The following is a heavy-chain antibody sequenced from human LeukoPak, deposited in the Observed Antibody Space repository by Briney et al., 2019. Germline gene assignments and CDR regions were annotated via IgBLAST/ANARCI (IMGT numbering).Heavy chain of an antibody. CDR3: ARALWYCSGGSCRGGYYYYGMDV. CDR2: ISYDGSNK. V-gene: IGHV3-30-3*01. D-gene: IGHD2-15*01. J-gene: IGHJ6*02. Sequence: GGSLRLSCAASGFTFSSYAMSWVRQAPGKGLEWVAVISYDGSNKYYADSVKGRFTISRDNSKNTLYLQMNSLRAEDTAVYYCARALWYCSGGSCRGGYYYYGMDVWGQGTTVTVSS. CDR1: GFTFSSYA.